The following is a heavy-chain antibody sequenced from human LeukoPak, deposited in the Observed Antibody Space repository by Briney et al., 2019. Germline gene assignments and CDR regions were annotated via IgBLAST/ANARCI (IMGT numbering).Heavy chain of an antibody. Sequence: SETLSLTCAVYGGSFSGYYWSWIRQPPGKGLEWIGEINHSGSTNYNPSLKSRVTISVDTSKNQFSLKLSSVTAADTAVYYCARGYSSSWYQYWDQGTLVTVSS. CDR1: GGSFSGYY. V-gene: IGHV4-34*01. CDR3: ARGYSSSWYQY. J-gene: IGHJ4*02. CDR2: INHSGST. D-gene: IGHD6-13*01.